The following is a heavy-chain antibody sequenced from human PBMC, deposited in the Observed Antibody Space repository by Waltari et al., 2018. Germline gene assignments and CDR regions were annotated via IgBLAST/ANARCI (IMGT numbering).Heavy chain of an antibody. CDR1: GYSISSGYY. Sequence: QVQLQESGPGLVKPSETLSLTCTVSGYSISSGYYWGWIRQPPGKGLEWIGSIYHSGSTYYNPSLKSRVTILVDTSKNQFSLKLSSVTAADTAVYYCAREAGGPGYYYYYMDVWGKGTTVTVSS. J-gene: IGHJ6*03. CDR2: IYHSGST. CDR3: AREAGGPGYYYYYMDV. V-gene: IGHV4-38-2*02. D-gene: IGHD3-10*01.